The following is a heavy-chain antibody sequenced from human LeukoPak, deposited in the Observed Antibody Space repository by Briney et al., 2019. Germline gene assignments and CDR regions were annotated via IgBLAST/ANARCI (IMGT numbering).Heavy chain of an antibody. CDR3: ARYDGGSGPFDY. Sequence: GGSLRLSCAASGFTFSSYAMSWVRQAPGKGLEWVSAISGSGGNTYYADSVKGRFTISRDNSKNTLYLQMNSLRAEDTAVYYCARYDGGSGPFDYWGQGTLVTVSS. D-gene: IGHD3-10*01. CDR1: GFTFSSYA. CDR2: ISGSGGNT. J-gene: IGHJ4*02. V-gene: IGHV3-23*01.